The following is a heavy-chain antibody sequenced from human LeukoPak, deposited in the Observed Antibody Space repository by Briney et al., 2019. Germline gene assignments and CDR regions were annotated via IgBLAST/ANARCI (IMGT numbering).Heavy chain of an antibody. V-gene: IGHV3-23*01. CDR1: GFTFSSYA. CDR3: AKEGRSIVDY. D-gene: IGHD2/OR15-2a*01. J-gene: IGHJ4*02. Sequence: GGSLRLSCAASGFTFSSYAMSWVRQAPGKALEWVSSITGSGRRTYYADSVKGRFTISRDNSKNTLYLQMNSLRAEDTAVYYCAKEGRSIVDYWGQGTLVTVSS. CDR2: ITGSGRRT.